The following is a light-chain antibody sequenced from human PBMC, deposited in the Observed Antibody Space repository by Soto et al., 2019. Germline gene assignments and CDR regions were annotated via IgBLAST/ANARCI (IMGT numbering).Light chain of an antibody. J-gene: IGLJ1*01. Sequence: QSALTQPASVSGSPGQSITISCTGTSSDVGSHKLVSWYQQYPGKAPKLIIFEASKRPSGVSDRFSGSKSGSTASLTISGLQAEDEADYYGCSNADGSTYVFGTGTKLTVL. V-gene: IGLV2-23*01. CDR1: SSDVGSHKL. CDR3: CSNADGSTYV. CDR2: EAS.